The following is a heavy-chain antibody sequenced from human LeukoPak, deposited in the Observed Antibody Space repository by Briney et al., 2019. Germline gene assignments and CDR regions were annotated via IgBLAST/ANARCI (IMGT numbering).Heavy chain of an antibody. CDR3: ASLDDYYGAHGMDV. CDR2: TIPNLGIA. CDR1: GGTFSSYA. J-gene: IGHJ6*02. Sequence: GASVTVSRKSSGGTFSSYANSWVRLAPAQGLEWMGMTIPNLGIANYAQKFQGRVTITADKSTSTAYMELSSLRSEDTAVYYCASLDDYYGAHGMDVWGQGTTVTVSS. V-gene: IGHV1-69*04. D-gene: IGHD3-22*01.